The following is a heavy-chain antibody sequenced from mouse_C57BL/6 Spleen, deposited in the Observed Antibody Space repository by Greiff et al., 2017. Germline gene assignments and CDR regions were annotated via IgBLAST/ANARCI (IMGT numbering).Heavy chain of an antibody. V-gene: IGHV1-53*01. J-gene: IGHJ2*01. CDR1: GYTFTRYW. CDR2: INPSNGGT. CDR3: ARKRGSSGTGIDY. Sequence: VQLQQPGTELVKPGASVKLSCKASGYTFTRYWMHWVKQRPGQGLEWIGNINPSNGGTNYNEKFKSKATLTEDTSSSTAYMQLSSLTSEDSAVYYCARKRGSSGTGIDYWGQGTTLTVSS. D-gene: IGHD4-1*01.